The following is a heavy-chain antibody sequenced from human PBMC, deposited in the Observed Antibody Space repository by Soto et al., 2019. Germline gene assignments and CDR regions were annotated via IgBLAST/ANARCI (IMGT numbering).Heavy chain of an antibody. Sequence: EVQLVESGGGLVKPGGSLRLSCAASGFTFSSYSMNWVRQAPGKGLEWVSSISSSSSYIYYADSVKVRFTISRDNAKNSLYLQMNSLRAEDTAVYYCARDLELELRSFDYWGQGTLVTVSS. CDR1: GFTFSSYS. V-gene: IGHV3-21*01. CDR2: ISSSSSYI. J-gene: IGHJ4*02. D-gene: IGHD1-7*01. CDR3: ARDLELELRSFDY.